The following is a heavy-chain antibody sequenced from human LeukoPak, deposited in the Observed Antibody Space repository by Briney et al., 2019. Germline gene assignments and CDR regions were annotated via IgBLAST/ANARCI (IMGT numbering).Heavy chain of an antibody. D-gene: IGHD2-8*02. V-gene: IGHV1-46*01. Sequence: ASVKVSCKASGYTFTNYLLHWVRQAPGQGLEWVGRITPSVDTTNYAQKFRDRVTMTRGTSTSTVYMELSSLRSEDTAVYHCVREESGGYFDYWGQGTPVTVSS. J-gene: IGHJ4*02. CDR2: ITPSVDTT. CDR3: VREESGGYFDY. CDR1: GYTFTNYL.